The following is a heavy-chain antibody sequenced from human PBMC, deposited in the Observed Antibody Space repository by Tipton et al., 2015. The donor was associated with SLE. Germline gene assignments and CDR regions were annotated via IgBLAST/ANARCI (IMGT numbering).Heavy chain of an antibody. D-gene: IGHD6-13*01. Sequence: SLRLSCAASGFTFSSYAMSWVRQAPGKGLEWVSVIYSGGSTYYADSVKGRFTISRDNSKNTLYLQMDSLRAEDTAVYYCAKDGAGTYFQHWGQGTLVTVSS. CDR2: IYSGGST. J-gene: IGHJ1*01. V-gene: IGHV3-23*03. CDR3: AKDGAGTYFQH. CDR1: GFTFSSYA.